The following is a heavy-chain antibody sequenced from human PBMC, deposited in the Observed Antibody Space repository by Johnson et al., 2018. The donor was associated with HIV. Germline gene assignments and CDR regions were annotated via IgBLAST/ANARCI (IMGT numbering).Heavy chain of an antibody. J-gene: IGHJ3*02. D-gene: IGHD6-19*01. Sequence: QVQLVESGGGVVQPGRSLRLSCAASGFTFNNYGMHWVRQAPGTGLEWVAVIAYYGSTQYYADSAKGRFTISSDNSDNFLYLYMNRLRTDDTAVYYCVRGWHTSGRCDVFDIWGQGTTVIVSS. V-gene: IGHV3-30*03. CDR3: VRGWHTSGRCDVFDI. CDR2: IAYYGSTQ. CDR1: GFTFNNYG.